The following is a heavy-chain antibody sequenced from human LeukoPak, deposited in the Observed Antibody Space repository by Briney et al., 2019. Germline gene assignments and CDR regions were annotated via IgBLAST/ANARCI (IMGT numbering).Heavy chain of an antibody. J-gene: IGHJ4*02. Sequence: SVKVSCKASGYTFTGYYMHWVRQAPGQGLEWMGWINPNSGGTNYAQKFQGWVTMTRDTSISTAYMELSRLRSDDTAVYYCARVGETGYCTNGVCRSGYFDYWGQGTLVTVSS. CDR3: ARVGETGYCTNGVCRSGYFDY. V-gene: IGHV1-2*04. CDR2: INPNSGGT. D-gene: IGHD2-8*01. CDR1: GYTFTGYY.